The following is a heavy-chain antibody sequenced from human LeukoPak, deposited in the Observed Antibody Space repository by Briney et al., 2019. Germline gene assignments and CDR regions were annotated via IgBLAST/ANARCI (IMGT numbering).Heavy chain of an antibody. J-gene: IGHJ4*02. V-gene: IGHV3-7*01. D-gene: IGHD6-19*01. Sequence: PEGSLRLSCAASGFTFSSYWMSWVRQAPGKGLEWVANIKQDGSEKYYVDSVKGRFTISRDNAKNSLYLQMNSLGAEDTAVYYCARLQWLVYDYFDYWGQGTLVTVSS. CDR1: GFTFSSYW. CDR3: ARLQWLVYDYFDY. CDR2: IKQDGSEK.